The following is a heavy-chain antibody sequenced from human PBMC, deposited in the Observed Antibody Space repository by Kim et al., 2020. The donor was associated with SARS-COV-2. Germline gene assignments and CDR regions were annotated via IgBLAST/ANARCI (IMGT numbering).Heavy chain of an antibody. J-gene: IGHJ5*02. CDR3: ARTDYGDYVLWFDP. D-gene: IGHD4-17*01. V-gene: IGHV3-48*02. Sequence: ADSVKGRSTISKDNATNSLYRQMNSLRDEDTAVYYGARTDYGDYVLWFDPWGQGTLVTVSS.